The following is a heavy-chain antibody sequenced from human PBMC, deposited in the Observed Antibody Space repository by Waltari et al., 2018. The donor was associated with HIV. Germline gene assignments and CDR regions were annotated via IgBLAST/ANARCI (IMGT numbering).Heavy chain of an antibody. D-gene: IGHD3-22*01. CDR2: IYYSGRT. Sequence: QLQLQESGPGLVKPSETLSLTCTVSGGSIRSSSYYWGWIRQSPGKGLEWIGSIYYSGRTYANPSLKSRVTMSVDTSKNHFSLKLNSVTAADTAVYYCARLLYDSGGYYYFDYWGQGTLVTVSS. J-gene: IGHJ4*02. V-gene: IGHV4-39*02. CDR1: GGSIRSSSYY. CDR3: ARLLYDSGGYYYFDY.